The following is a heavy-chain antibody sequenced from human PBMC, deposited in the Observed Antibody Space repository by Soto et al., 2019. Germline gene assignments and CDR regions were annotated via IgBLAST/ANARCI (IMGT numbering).Heavy chain of an antibody. V-gene: IGHV3-23*01. D-gene: IGHD3-10*01. J-gene: IGHJ4*02. CDR2: ISSGGAT. CDR3: AKRSGSGGYWPFDY. Sequence: GGSLRLSCAASGFAFSAYAMTWVRQAPGKGLEWVSTISSGGATYYADSVKGRFTVSRDNSKNTLFLQMISLRAEDTAVFYCAKRSGSGGYWPFDYWGQGTLVTVSS. CDR1: GFAFSAYA.